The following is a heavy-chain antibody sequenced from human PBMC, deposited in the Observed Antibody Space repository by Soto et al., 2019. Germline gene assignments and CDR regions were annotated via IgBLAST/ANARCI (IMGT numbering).Heavy chain of an antibody. CDR3: ARGGLLPDY. D-gene: IGHD6-19*01. CDR1: GGSISSGGYS. Sequence: SETLSLTCAVSGGSISSGGYSWSWIRQPPGKCLEWIGYIYHSGSTYYNPSLKSRVTISVDRSKNQFSLKLSSVTAADTAVYYCARGGLLPDYWGQGTLVTVSS. CDR2: IYHSGST. J-gene: IGHJ4*02. V-gene: IGHV4-30-2*01.